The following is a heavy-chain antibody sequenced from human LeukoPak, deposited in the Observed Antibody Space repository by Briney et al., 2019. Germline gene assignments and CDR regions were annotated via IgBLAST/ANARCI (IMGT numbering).Heavy chain of an antibody. Sequence: GGSLRLSCAASGFTFSSYSMNWVRQAPGKGLEWVSSISSSSSYIYYADSVKGRFTISRDNAKNSLYLQMNSLRAEDTAVYYCAKRLAIVGAKRVFDYWGQGTLVTVSS. J-gene: IGHJ4*02. D-gene: IGHD1-26*01. V-gene: IGHV3-21*04. CDR2: ISSSSSYI. CDR1: GFTFSSYS. CDR3: AKRLAIVGAKRVFDY.